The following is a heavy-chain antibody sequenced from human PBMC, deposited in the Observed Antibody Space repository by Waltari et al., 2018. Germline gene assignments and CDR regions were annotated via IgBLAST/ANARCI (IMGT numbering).Heavy chain of an antibody. CDR3: ARLGYCSSANCFYGMDV. D-gene: IGHD2-2*01. CDR2: IKQDGSQT. J-gene: IGHJ6*02. V-gene: IGHV3-7*01. Sequence: EVQVVESGGGLVQPGGSLRLSWAASGFTFSSYWMSWVRQAPGKGLEWLANIKQDGSQTYYVDSVKGRFTISRDNAKNSLFLQMNSLRADDTAVYYCARLGYCSSANCFYGMDVWGQGTTVTVSS. CDR1: GFTFSSYW.